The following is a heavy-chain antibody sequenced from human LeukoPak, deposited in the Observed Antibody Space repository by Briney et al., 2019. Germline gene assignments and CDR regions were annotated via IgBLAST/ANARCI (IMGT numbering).Heavy chain of an antibody. Sequence: ASVKVSCKASGYTFTSYGISWVRQAPGQGLEWMGWISAYNGNTNYAQKLQGRVTMTTDTSTSTAYMELRSLRSDDTAVYYCVRFSREYYYDSSGYYLGEWYDPWGQGTLVTVSS. D-gene: IGHD3-22*01. CDR3: VRFSREYYYDSSGYYLGEWYDP. CDR1: GYTFTSYG. CDR2: ISAYNGNT. J-gene: IGHJ5*02. V-gene: IGHV1-18*01.